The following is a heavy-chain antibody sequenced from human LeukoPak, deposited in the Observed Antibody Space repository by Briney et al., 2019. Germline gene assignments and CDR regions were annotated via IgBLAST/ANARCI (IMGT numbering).Heavy chain of an antibody. V-gene: IGHV4-39*01. J-gene: IGHJ4*02. CDR3: ARQPALTHSHLDY. CDR2: IYHSGNT. CDR1: AGSFSTSAYY. Sequence: SETLSLTGIVSAGSFSTSAYYWGWVRLPPGEGLQWIGSIYHSGNTYYNSSLRSRVTISIDTSTSQFSLRLSSVTAADTAVYYCARQPALTHSHLDYWGQGTLVTVS.